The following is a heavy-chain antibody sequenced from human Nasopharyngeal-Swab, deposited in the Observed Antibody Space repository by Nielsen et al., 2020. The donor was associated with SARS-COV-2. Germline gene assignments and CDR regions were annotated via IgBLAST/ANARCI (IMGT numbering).Heavy chain of an antibody. Sequence: GESLKISCAASGFTFSSYWMSWVRQAPGKGLEWVANIKQDGSEKYYVDSVKGRFTISRDSAKNSLYLQMNSLRAEDTAVYYCARDNDYGDYALYYYYYGMDVWGQGTTVTVSS. CDR2: IKQDGSEK. V-gene: IGHV3-7*03. J-gene: IGHJ6*02. D-gene: IGHD4-17*01. CDR1: GFTFSSYW. CDR3: ARDNDYGDYALYYYYYGMDV.